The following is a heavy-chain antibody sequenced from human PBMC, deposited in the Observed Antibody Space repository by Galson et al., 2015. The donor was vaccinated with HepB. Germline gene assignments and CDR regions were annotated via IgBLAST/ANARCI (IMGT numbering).Heavy chain of an antibody. J-gene: IGHJ4*02. Sequence: SLRLSCAASGFTFSSYGMHWVRQAPGKGLEWVAVISYDGSNKYYADSVKGRFTISRDNSKNTLYLQMNSLRAEDTAVYYCAKDQYPDWGSNYYDRSGYYGYWGQGTLVTVSS. V-gene: IGHV3-30*18. CDR3: AKDQYPDWGSNYYDRSGYYGY. CDR1: GFTFSSYG. CDR2: ISYDGSNK. D-gene: IGHD3-22*01.